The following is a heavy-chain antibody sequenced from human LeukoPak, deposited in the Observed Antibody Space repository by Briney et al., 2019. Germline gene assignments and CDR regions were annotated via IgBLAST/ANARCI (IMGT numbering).Heavy chain of an antibody. CDR2: IGGSSSTI. CDR1: GYTFSSYT. J-gene: IGHJ3*02. V-gene: IGHV3-48*01. Sequence: QPGGSLRLSCAASGYTFSSYTMNWVRQAPGKGLEWVSYIGGSSSTIYYADSVKGRFTISRDNAKNSLYLQMNSLRAEDTAVYYCARDHHRRLYDSQARDTFDIWGQGTMVTVSS. CDR3: ARDHHRRLYDSQARDTFDI. D-gene: IGHD3-22*01.